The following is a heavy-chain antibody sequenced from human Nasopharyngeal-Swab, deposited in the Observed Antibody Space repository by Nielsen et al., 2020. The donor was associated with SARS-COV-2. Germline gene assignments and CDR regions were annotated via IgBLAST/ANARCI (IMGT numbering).Heavy chain of an antibody. CDR1: GFTLSSHA. J-gene: IGHJ6*03. CDR3: ARDGGAAVADWYHHMDV. Sequence: GESLKLSCAASGFTLSSHAMSWARQTPGKGLECFSTLSGSGDLTFYADSVRGRFTISRDNSKNTLYVQMNSLRVDDTAVYYCARDGGAAVADWYHHMDVWGKGTTVTVSS. CDR2: LSGSGDLT. D-gene: IGHD6-19*01. V-gene: IGHV3-23*01.